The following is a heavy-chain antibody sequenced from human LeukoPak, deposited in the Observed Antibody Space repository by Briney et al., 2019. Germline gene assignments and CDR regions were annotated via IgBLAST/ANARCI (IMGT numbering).Heavy chain of an antibody. CDR1: GFTFSSYS. J-gene: IGHJ3*02. CDR3: ASSEGAFDI. V-gene: IGHV3-21*01. Sequence: KPGGSLRLSCAASGFTFSSYSMNWVRQAPGKGLEWVSSISSSSSYIYYADSVEGRFTISRDNAKNSLYLQMNSLRAEDTAVYYCASSEGAFDIWGQGTMVTVSS. CDR2: ISSSSSYI.